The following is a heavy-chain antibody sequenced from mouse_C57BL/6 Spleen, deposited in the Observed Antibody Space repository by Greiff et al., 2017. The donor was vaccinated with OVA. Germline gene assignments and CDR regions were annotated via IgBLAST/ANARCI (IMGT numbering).Heavy chain of an antibody. J-gene: IGHJ3*01. CDR3: AGGYFGSGWFAY. CDR2: IYPGSGST. V-gene: IGHV1-55*01. CDR1: GYTFTSYW. D-gene: IGHD1-1*01. Sequence: QVQLQQPGAELVKPGASVKMSCKASGYTFTSYWITWVKQRPGQGLEWIGDIYPGSGSTNYNEKFKSKATLTVDTSSSTAYMQLSSPPSEDSAVYYRAGGYFGSGWFAYWGQGTLVTVSA.